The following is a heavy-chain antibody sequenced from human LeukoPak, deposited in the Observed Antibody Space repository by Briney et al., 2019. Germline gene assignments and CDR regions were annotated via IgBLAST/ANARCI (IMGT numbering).Heavy chain of an antibody. V-gene: IGHV1-18*01. D-gene: IGHD3-9*01. CDR3: AVDIRYFDWLLGFDP. CDR2: ISAYDGNT. Sequence: ASVKVSCKASGYTFASYGISWVRQAPGQGLEWMGWISAYDGNTNYAQKLQGRVTMTTDASTSIAYMELRSLKSDDTAVYYCAVDIRYFDWLLGFDPWGQGTLVTVSS. CDR1: GYTFASYG. J-gene: IGHJ5*02.